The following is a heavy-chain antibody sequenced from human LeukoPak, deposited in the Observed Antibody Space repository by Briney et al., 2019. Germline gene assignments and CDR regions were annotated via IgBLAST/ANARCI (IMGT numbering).Heavy chain of an antibody. V-gene: IGHV4-4*07. CDR3: ARDSYGSGHEHYYYMGV. D-gene: IGHD3-10*01. Sequence: SETLSLTCTVSGGSISSYYWSWIRQPAGKGLEWIGRIYTSGSTNYNPSLKSRVTMSVDTSKNQFSLKLSSVTAADTAVYYCARDSYGSGHEHYYYMGVWGKGTTVTISS. J-gene: IGHJ6*03. CDR2: IYTSGST. CDR1: GGSISSYY.